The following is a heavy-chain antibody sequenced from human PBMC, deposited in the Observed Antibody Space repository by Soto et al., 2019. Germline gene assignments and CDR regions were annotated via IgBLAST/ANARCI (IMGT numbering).Heavy chain of an antibody. V-gene: IGHV3-33*01. CDR3: ARETGNGFDY. Sequence: QVQLVESGGGVVQPGRSLRLSCAASGFTFSSYGMHWVRQAPGKGLEWVAVIWYDGSNKYYADSVKGRFTISRDNSKISLYLQMNSVRAEDTAVYDCARETGNGFDYWGQGTLVTVSS. CDR2: IWYDGSNK. J-gene: IGHJ4*02. D-gene: IGHD1-1*01. CDR1: GFTFSSYG.